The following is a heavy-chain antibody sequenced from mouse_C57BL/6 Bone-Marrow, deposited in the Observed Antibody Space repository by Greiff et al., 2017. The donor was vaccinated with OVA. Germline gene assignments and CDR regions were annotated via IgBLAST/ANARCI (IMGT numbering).Heavy chain of an antibody. Sequence: EVKLVESGGGLVQPIGSLKLSCAASGFSFNTYAMNWVRQAPGKGLEWVARIRSKSNNYATYYADSVKDRFTISRDDSESMLYLQMNNLRTEDTAMYYCVRQGGYNWYFDVWGTGTTVTVSS. CDR1: GFSFNTYA. J-gene: IGHJ1*03. V-gene: IGHV10-1*01. D-gene: IGHD2-2*01. CDR2: IRSKSNNYAT. CDR3: VRQGGYNWYFDV.